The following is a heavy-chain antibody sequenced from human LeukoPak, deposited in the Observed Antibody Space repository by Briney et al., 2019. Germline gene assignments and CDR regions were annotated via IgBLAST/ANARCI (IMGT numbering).Heavy chain of an antibody. Sequence: SVKVSCKASGYTFTSYYMHWVRQAPGQGLEWMGGIIPIFGTANYAQKFQGRVTITADKSTSTAYMELSSLRSEDTAVYYCATYMGIQPPYWGQGTLVTVSS. CDR1: GYTFTSYY. CDR3: ATYMGIQPPY. V-gene: IGHV1-69*06. D-gene: IGHD5-18*01. CDR2: IIPIFGTA. J-gene: IGHJ4*02.